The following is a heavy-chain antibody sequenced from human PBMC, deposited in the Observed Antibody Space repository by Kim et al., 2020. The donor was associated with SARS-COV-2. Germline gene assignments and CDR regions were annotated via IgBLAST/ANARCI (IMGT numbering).Heavy chain of an antibody. CDR2: INPSGGST. CDR1: GYTFTSYY. J-gene: IGHJ4*02. CDR3: ARDSSGGTIFVVVIVTHPGD. D-gene: IGHD3-3*01. Sequence: ASVKVSCKASGYTFTSYYMHWVRQAPGQGLEWMGIINPSGGSTSYAQKFQGRVTMTRDTSTSTVYMELSSLRSEDTAVYYCARDSSGGTIFVVVIVTHPGDWGQGTLVTVSS. V-gene: IGHV1-46*01.